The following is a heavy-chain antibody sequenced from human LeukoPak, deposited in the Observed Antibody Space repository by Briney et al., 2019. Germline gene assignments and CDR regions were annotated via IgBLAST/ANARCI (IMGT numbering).Heavy chain of an antibody. Sequence: GGSLRLSCADSGFTFSSYEMNWVRQAPGKGLEWVSYISSSGSTIYYADSVKGRFTISRDNAKNSLYLQMSSLRAEDTAVYYCAKYVGAMIVVPYFDNWGQGTLFTVSS. D-gene: IGHD3-22*01. CDR1: GFTFSSYE. CDR2: ISSSGSTI. V-gene: IGHV3-48*03. CDR3: AKYVGAMIVVPYFDN. J-gene: IGHJ4*02.